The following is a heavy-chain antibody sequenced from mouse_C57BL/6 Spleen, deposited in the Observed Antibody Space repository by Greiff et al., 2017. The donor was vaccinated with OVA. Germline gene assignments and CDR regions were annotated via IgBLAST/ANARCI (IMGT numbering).Heavy chain of an antibody. V-gene: IGHV14-3*01. D-gene: IGHD2-3*01. Sequence: VQLQQSVAELVRPGASVKLSCTASGFNIKNSYMHWVRQRPEQGLEWIGRIDPANGTTNYAPKFQGRATITADTSSNPPYLQLTSLTSEDTDIDDCAHGYYGGRYAMDYWGQGTSVTVSS. J-gene: IGHJ4*01. CDR1: GFNIKNSY. CDR3: AHGYYGGRYAMDY. CDR2: IDPANGTT.